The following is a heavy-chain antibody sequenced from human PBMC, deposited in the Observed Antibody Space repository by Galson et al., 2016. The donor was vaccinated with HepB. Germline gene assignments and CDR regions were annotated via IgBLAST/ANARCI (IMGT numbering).Heavy chain of an antibody. J-gene: IGHJ6*02. D-gene: IGHD3/OR15-3a*01. CDR3: ARGGLGNYYAYGMDV. V-gene: IGHV3-23*01. CDR2: INGTGTIT. Sequence: SLRLSCAASGLSFRPYAVSWVRQAPGKGLEWVSAINGTGTITKYSDSVKGRFTISRDNSKNTMYLQVNSLRAEDTAVYYCARGGLGNYYAYGMDVWGHGTTVTVSS. CDR1: GLSFRPYA.